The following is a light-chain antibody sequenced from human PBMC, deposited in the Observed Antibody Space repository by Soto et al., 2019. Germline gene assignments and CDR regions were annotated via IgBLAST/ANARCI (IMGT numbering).Light chain of an antibody. CDR1: SRDVDGYNY. CDR3: SAYRIRSTE. V-gene: IGLV2-14*03. Sequence: QSALTQPASVSGSPGQSITISCTGTSRDVDGYNYISWHQQHPGKAPKLMIYDVSISPSGVSDRFSGSKSGNTASLTISGLQAEDEADYYCSAYRIRSTEFGGGTKLTVL. CDR2: DVS. J-gene: IGLJ2*01.